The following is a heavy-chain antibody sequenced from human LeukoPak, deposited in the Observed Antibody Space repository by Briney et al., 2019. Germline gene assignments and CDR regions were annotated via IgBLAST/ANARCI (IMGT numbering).Heavy chain of an antibody. CDR2: IYYSGST. D-gene: IGHD6-19*01. CDR3: AREREAGTGDYYYYMDV. Sequence: PSETLSLTWTVSGGSISSSSYYWGWIRQPPGKGLEWIGSIYYSGSTYYNPSLKSRVTISVDTSKNQFSLKLSSVTAADTAVYYCAREREAGTGDYYYYMDVWGKGTTVTVSS. V-gene: IGHV4-39*02. CDR1: GGSISSSSYY. J-gene: IGHJ6*03.